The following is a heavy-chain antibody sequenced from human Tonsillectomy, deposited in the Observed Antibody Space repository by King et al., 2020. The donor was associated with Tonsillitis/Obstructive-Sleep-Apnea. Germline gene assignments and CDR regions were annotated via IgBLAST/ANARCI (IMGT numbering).Heavy chain of an antibody. CDR2: IYWDDVK. CDR3: AHSGYSGYDLRVYFDY. V-gene: IGHV2-5*02. CDR1: GFSLSTSGVG. D-gene: IGHD5-12*01. J-gene: IGHJ4*02. Sequence: ITLKESGPTLVKPTQTLTLTCTFSGFSLSTSGVGVGCIRQPPGKSLEWLALIYWDDVKRYSPSLKSRLTITKDTSKNQVVLTMTNMDPVDTATYYCAHSGYSGYDLRVYFDYWGQGTLVTVSS.